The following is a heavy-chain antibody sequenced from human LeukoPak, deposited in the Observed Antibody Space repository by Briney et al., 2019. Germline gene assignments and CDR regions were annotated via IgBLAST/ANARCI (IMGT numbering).Heavy chain of an antibody. V-gene: IGHV3-11*01. CDR2: ISSSGSTI. CDR3: AKETEFIPLGAPDY. Sequence: GGSLRLSCAASGFTFSDYYMSWIRQAPGKGLEWGSYISSSGSTIYYADSVKGRFTISRDNAKNSLYLQMNSLRAEDTAVYYCAKETEFIPLGAPDYWGQGTLVTVSS. J-gene: IGHJ4*02. CDR1: GFTFSDYY. D-gene: IGHD1-1*01.